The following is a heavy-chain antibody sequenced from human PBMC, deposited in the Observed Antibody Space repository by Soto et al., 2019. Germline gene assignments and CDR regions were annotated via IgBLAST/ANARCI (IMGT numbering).Heavy chain of an antibody. J-gene: IGHJ5*02. Sequence: ASVKVSCKVSGYTLTELSMHWVRQAPGKGLEWMGGFDPEDGETIYAQKFQGRVTMTEDTSTDTAYMELSSLRSEDPAVYYCATVGFTMVRGVIITSWFDPWGQGTLVTVSS. D-gene: IGHD3-10*01. CDR1: GYTLTELS. CDR2: FDPEDGET. CDR3: ATVGFTMVRGVIITSWFDP. V-gene: IGHV1-24*01.